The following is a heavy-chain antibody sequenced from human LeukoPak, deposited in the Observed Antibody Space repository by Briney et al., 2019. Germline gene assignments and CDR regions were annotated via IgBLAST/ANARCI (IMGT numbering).Heavy chain of an antibody. CDR1: GYTFTSYD. J-gene: IGHJ6*02. CDR2: MNPNSGNT. V-gene: IGHV1-8*01. Sequence: ASVTVSCKASGYTFTSYDINWVRQATGQGLEWMGWMNPNSGNTGYAQKFQGRVTMTSNTSISTAYMELSSLRSEDTAVYSCARAGIRYFDWLSNFYYYGMDVWGQGTTVTVSS. D-gene: IGHD3-9*01. CDR3: ARAGIRYFDWLSNFYYYGMDV.